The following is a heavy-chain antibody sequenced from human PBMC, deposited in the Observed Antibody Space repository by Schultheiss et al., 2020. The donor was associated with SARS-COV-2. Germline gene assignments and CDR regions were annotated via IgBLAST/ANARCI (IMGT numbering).Heavy chain of an antibody. V-gene: IGHV4-59*01. CDR2: IYYSGST. D-gene: IGHD3-3*01. CDR1: GGSISSYY. Sequence: SKTLSLTCTVSGGSISSYYWSWIRQPPGKGLEWIGYIYYSGSTNYNPSLKSRVTISVDTSKNQFSLKLSSVTAADTAVYYCARGSIRFLEWLAFDYWGQGTLVTVSS. CDR3: ARGSIRFLEWLAFDY. J-gene: IGHJ4*02.